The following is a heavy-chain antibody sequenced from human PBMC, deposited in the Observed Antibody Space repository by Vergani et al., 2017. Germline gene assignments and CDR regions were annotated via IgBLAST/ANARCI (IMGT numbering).Heavy chain of an antibody. J-gene: IGHJ4*02. D-gene: IGHD2-15*01. CDR3: AKRYCSGGCYFDY. CDR2: ISWNSGSI. Sequence: EVQLVESGGGLVQPGRSLRLSCAASGFTFDDYAMHWVRQAPGKGLEWVSGISWNSGSIGYADSVKGRFTISRDNAKNSLYLQMNSLRAEDTALYYCAKRYCSGGCYFDYWGQGTLVTVSS. V-gene: IGHV3-9*01. CDR1: GFTFDDYA.